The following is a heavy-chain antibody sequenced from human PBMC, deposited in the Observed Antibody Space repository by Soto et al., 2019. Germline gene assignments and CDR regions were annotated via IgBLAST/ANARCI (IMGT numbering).Heavy chain of an antibody. D-gene: IGHD4-17*01. CDR3: TTEPGDTIGYYGMDV. CDR1: GFTFSNAW. V-gene: IGHV3-15*01. J-gene: IGHJ6*02. CDR2: IKSKTDGGTT. Sequence: LRLSCAASGFTFSNAWMSWVRQAPGKGLEWVGRIKSKTDGGTTDYAAPVKGRFTISRDDSKNTLYLQMNSLKTEDTAVYYCTTEPGDTIGYYGMDVWGQGTTVTVSS.